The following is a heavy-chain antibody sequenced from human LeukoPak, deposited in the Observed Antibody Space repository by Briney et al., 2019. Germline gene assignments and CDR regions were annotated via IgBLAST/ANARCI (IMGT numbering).Heavy chain of an antibody. CDR3: ARGSAFTFGGVIVRYGFYDY. CDR1: GYTFTSYG. CDR2: ISAYNGNT. J-gene: IGHJ4*02. V-gene: IGHV1-18*01. Sequence: ASVKVSCKASGYTFTSYGISWVRQAPGQGLEWMGWISAYNGNTNYAQKLQGRVTMTTDTSTSTAYMELKSLRSDDTAVYYCARGSAFTFGGVIVRYGFYDYWGQGTLVTVSS. D-gene: IGHD3-16*02.